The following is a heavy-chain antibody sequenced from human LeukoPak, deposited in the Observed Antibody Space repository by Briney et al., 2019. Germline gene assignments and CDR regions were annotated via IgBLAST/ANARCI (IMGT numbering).Heavy chain of an antibody. J-gene: IGHJ4*02. CDR3: ARGPPYYYDSSGYYCR. CDR1: GGSFSGYY. V-gene: IGHV4-34*01. D-gene: IGHD3-22*01. CDR2: INHSGST. Sequence: KSSETLSLTCAVYGGSFSGYYWSWIRQPPGKGLEWIGEINHSGSTNYNPSLKSRVTISVDTSKNQFSLKLSSVTAADTAVYYCARGPPYYYDSSGYYCRWGQGTLVTVS.